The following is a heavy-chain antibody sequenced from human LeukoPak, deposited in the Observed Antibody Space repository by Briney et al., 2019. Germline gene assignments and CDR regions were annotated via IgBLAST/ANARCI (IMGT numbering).Heavy chain of an antibody. CDR2: IYTSGRT. CDR3: ARARVIPASFDD. V-gene: IGHV4-61*02. J-gene: IGHJ4*02. CDR1: GGSITFGSYY. D-gene: IGHD3-16*02. Sequence: SETLSLTCTVSGGSITFGSYYWTWIRQPAGKGLEWIGRIYTSGRTFYNPSLKSRVTISMDTSMDQFSLRLNSVTAADTAVYYCARARVIPASFDDWGQGALVTVSS.